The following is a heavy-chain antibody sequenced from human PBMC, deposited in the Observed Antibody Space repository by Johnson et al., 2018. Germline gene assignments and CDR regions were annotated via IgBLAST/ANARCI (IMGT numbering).Heavy chain of an antibody. Sequence: QVQLQESGGGVVQPGRSLRLSCAASGFTFNNYRLHWVRQAPGKGLEWVAFISYDGSNKYYADSVKGRFTITRDNSKNTLYPEMNTLTAEDTAVYYFARDIAARRLDYWGQGTLVTVSS. CDR3: ARDIAARRLDY. CDR2: ISYDGSNK. V-gene: IGHV3-30*03. J-gene: IGHJ4*02. CDR1: GFTFNNYR. D-gene: IGHD6-6*01.